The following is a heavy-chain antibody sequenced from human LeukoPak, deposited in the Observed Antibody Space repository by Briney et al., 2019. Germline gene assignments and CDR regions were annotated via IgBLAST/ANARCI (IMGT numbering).Heavy chain of an antibody. V-gene: IGHV3-20*04. Sequence: GGSLRLSCAASGFTFSSHAMSWVRQAPGKGLEWVSGINWNGGSTGYADSVKGRFTISRDNAKNSLYLQMNSLRAEDTAVYYCASTHYYDSTDYWGQGTLVTVSS. J-gene: IGHJ4*02. CDR2: INWNGGST. CDR3: ASTHYYDSTDY. D-gene: IGHD3-22*01. CDR1: GFTFSSHA.